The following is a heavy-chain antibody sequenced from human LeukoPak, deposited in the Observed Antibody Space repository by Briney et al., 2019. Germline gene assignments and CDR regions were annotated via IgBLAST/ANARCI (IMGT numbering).Heavy chain of an antibody. D-gene: IGHD2-2*01. CDR2: INSGADDI. J-gene: IGHJ4*02. CDR3: ARDTIQPGLIDD. Sequence: RPGGSLRLSCAASGFTFSLYALKWVRQAPGKGLEWVAYINSGADDIHYAASVRGRFTISRDDATNTLYLQLSSLRAEDTAVYYCARDTIQPGLIDDWGQGTLVTVSS. CDR1: GFTFSLYA. V-gene: IGHV3-48*04.